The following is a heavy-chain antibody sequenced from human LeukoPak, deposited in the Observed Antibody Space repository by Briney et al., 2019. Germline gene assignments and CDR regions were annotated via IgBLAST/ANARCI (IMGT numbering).Heavy chain of an antibody. Sequence: ASVKVSCKVSGYTLTELSMHWVRQAPGKGLEWMGGFDPEDGETIYAQKFQGRVTMTEDTSTDTAYMELSSLRSEDTAVYYCATVGTQYNWNRDAFDIWGQGTMVTVSP. J-gene: IGHJ3*02. V-gene: IGHV1-24*01. CDR1: GYTLTELS. CDR2: FDPEDGET. CDR3: ATVGTQYNWNRDAFDI. D-gene: IGHD1-20*01.